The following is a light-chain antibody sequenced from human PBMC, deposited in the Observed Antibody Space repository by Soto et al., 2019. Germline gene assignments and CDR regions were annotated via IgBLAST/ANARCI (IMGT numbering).Light chain of an antibody. Sequence: QSALTQPASVSGSPGQSITISCTGTSSDVGSYNLVSWYQQHPGKAPKLMIYEVSKRPSGVSNRFSGSKSGNTASLTISGLQAEDEADYCCCSYAGSSTFPWVFGGGTQLTVL. V-gene: IGLV2-23*02. CDR2: EVS. J-gene: IGLJ2*01. CDR1: SSDVGSYNL. CDR3: CSYAGSSTFPWV.